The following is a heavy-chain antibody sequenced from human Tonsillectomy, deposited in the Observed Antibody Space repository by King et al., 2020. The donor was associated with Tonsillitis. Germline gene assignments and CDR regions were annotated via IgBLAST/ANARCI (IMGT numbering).Heavy chain of an antibody. D-gene: IGHD1-20*01. CDR3: ARSITGTTEPDYYYYYYMDV. Sequence: QLQESGPGLVKPSQTLSLTCTVSGGSISSGGYYWSWIRQHPGKGLEWIGYIYYSGSTYYNPSLKSLVTISVDTSKNQFSLKLSSVTAADTAVYYCARSITGTTEPDYYYYYYMDVWGKGTTVTVSS. V-gene: IGHV4-31*01. CDR2: IYYSGST. J-gene: IGHJ6*03. CDR1: GGSISSGGYY.